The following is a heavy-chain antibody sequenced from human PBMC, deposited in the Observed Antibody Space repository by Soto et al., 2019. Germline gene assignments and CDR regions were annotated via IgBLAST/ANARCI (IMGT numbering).Heavy chain of an antibody. D-gene: IGHD3-3*01. CDR1: GYTFTSYD. Sequence: ASVKVSCKASGYTFTSYDINWVRQATGQWLEWMGWMNPNSGNTGYAQKFQGRVTMTRNTSISTAYMELSSLRSEDTAVYYCARSGGDFWSLFDYWGKTTLLTVSS. V-gene: IGHV1-8*01. CDR2: MNPNSGNT. CDR3: ARSGGDFWSLFDY. J-gene: IGHJ4*02.